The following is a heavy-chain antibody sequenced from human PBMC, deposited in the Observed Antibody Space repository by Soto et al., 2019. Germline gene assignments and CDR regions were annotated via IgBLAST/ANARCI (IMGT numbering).Heavy chain of an antibody. V-gene: IGHV1-18*01. CDR1: GYGFTTYG. CDR2: ISAHNGNT. J-gene: IGHJ4*02. Sequence: QIHRVQSGAEVKKPGASVKVSCKGSGYGFTTYGITWVRQAPGQGLEWMAWISAHNGNTNYAQKLQGRVTVTRDTSTSTAYMELRSLRSDDTAVYYCERGRYGDYWGQGALVTVSS. CDR3: ERGRYGDY. D-gene: IGHD1-1*01.